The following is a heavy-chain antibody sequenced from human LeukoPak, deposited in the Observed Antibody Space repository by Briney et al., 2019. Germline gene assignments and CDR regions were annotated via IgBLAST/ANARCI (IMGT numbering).Heavy chain of an antibody. J-gene: IGHJ3*02. V-gene: IGHV3-23*01. CDR2: ISGSGGST. CDR1: GFTFSSYA. CDR3: AKDIDYYDSSGYYPGAFDI. D-gene: IGHD3-22*01. Sequence: GGSLRLSCAASGFTFSSYAMSWVRQAPGRGLEWVSAISGSGGSTYCADSVKGRFTISRDNSKNTLYLQMNSLRAEDTAVYYCAKDIDYYDSSGYYPGAFDIWGQGTMVTVSS.